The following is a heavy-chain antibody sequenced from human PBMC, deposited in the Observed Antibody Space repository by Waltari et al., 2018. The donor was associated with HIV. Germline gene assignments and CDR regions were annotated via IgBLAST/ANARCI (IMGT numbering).Heavy chain of an antibody. J-gene: IGHJ4*02. V-gene: IGHV3-23*01. CDR2: ISGGGGTQ. CDR1: EFTLNTYD. D-gene: IGHD4-17*01. Sequence: GDVVQPGGSLILSCVDSEFTLNTYDMSWVHHAPGTGLEWVSSISGGGGTQYYADSVKGRFTVYRDNSKNTMYPQMNSLRAGDTAIYYCAKSYGDYLRRYFFDYWGQGTLVTVSS. CDR3: AKSYGDYLRRYFFDY.